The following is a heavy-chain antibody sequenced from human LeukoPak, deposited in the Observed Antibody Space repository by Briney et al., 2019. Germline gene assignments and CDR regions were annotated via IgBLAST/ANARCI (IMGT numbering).Heavy chain of an antibody. Sequence: KPSDTLSLPCTVSGGSVSSGSYYWSWIRQPPGKGLEWIGYIYYSGSTNYNPSLKSRVTISVDTSKNQLSLKLSSVTAADTAVYYCARGSCSGGSCYPTYGMDVWGQGTTVTVSS. D-gene: IGHD2-15*01. V-gene: IGHV4-61*01. J-gene: IGHJ6*02. CDR2: IYYSGST. CDR1: GGSVSSGSYY. CDR3: ARGSCSGGSCYPTYGMDV.